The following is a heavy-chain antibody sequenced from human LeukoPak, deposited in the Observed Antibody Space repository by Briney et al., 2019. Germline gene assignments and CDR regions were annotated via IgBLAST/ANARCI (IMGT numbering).Heavy chain of an antibody. CDR2: IYYSGST. Sequence: SETLSLTCTVAGGSISSYYWSWIRQPPGKGLEWVGYIYYSGSTNDNPSLKSRVTISVDTSKNEFSLKLSSVTAADTAVYYCATGRGYYYYMDVWGKGTTVTVSS. D-gene: IGHD3-10*01. V-gene: IGHV4-59*01. CDR3: ATGRGYYYYMDV. J-gene: IGHJ6*03. CDR1: GGSISSYY.